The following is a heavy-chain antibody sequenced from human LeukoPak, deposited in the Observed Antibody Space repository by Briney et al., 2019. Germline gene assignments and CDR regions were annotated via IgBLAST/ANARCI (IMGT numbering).Heavy chain of an antibody. CDR3: ARGRGYNYGYSDY. Sequence: GGSLRLSCAASGFTFSSYSMTWVRQAPEKGLEWISYISSSSSTIDYADSVKGRFTISRDNAKNSLYLQMNSLRAEDTAVYYCARGRGYNYGYSDYWGQGTLVTVSS. J-gene: IGHJ4*02. CDR1: GFTFSSYS. D-gene: IGHD5-18*01. CDR2: ISSSSSTI. V-gene: IGHV3-48*04.